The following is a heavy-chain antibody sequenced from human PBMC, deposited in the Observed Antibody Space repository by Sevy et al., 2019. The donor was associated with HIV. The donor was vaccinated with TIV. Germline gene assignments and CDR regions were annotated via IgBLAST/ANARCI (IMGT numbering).Heavy chain of an antibody. Sequence: GGSLRLSCAASGFTFNNYAMSWVRQAPGKGLEGKGLEWVSTISGGGGGTYYADSVRGRFTISINKSKNTLYQQVNSLRVEHTAVYFCAKHYIHDIADGWYFDLWGRGTLFTVSS. V-gene: IGHV3-23*01. CDR3: AKHYIHDIADGWYFDL. CDR2: ISGGGGGT. J-gene: IGHJ2*01. D-gene: IGHD6-13*01. CDR1: GFTFNNYA.